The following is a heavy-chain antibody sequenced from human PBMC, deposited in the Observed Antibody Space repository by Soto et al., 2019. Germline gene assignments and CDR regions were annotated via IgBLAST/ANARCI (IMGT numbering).Heavy chain of an antibody. CDR3: ARDRHYYDTTKYYYGMDV. CDR1: GGSISSYY. Sequence: SETLSLTCTVSGGSISSYYWSWIRQPAGKGLEWIGRIYTSGSTNYNPSLKSRGTMSVDTSKNQFSLKLSSVTAADTAVYYCARDRHYYDTTKYYYGMDVWGQGTTVTVSS. CDR2: IYTSGST. D-gene: IGHD3-22*01. J-gene: IGHJ6*02. V-gene: IGHV4-4*07.